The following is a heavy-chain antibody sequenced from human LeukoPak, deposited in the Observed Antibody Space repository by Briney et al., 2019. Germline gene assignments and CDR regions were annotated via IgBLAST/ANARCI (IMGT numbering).Heavy chain of an antibody. CDR3: ATQEGYSSGWFGY. CDR1: GGSISSYY. CDR2: IYYSGST. Sequence: PSETLSLTCTVSGGSISSYYWSWIRQPPGKGLEWIGYIYYSGSTHYNPSLKSRVTISLDTSKNQFSLKLSSVTAADTAVYYCATQEGYSSGWFGYWGQGTLVTVSS. J-gene: IGHJ4*02. D-gene: IGHD6-19*01. V-gene: IGHV4-59*01.